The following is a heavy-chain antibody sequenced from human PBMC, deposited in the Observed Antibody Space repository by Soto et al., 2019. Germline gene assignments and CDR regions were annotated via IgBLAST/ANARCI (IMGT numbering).Heavy chain of an antibody. V-gene: IGHV3-23*01. J-gene: IGHJ6*02. CDR1: GFTFSSYA. CDR2: ISGSGGST. CDR3: AKDGGHYSGYENFYYYGMDV. Sequence: GGSLRLSCAASGFTFSSYAMSWVRQAPGKGLGWVSAISGSGGSTYYADSVKGRFTISRDNSKNTLYLQMNSLRAEDTAVYYCAKDGGHYSGYENFYYYGMDVWGQGTTVTVSS. D-gene: IGHD5-12*01.